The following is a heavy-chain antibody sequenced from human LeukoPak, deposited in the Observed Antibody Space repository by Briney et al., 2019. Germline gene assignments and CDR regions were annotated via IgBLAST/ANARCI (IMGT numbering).Heavy chain of an antibody. D-gene: IGHD2-2*01. CDR2: INHSGST. V-gene: IGHV4-34*01. Sequence: SESLSLTCAVYGGSFSGFYWSWIRQPPGKGLEWIGEINHSGSTNYNPSLKSRVTISVDTSKNQFSLKLSSVTAADTAVYYCASGYQLLRHWYYPWGQGTLVTVSS. J-gene: IGHJ5*02. CDR1: GGSFSGFY. CDR3: ASGYQLLRHWYYP.